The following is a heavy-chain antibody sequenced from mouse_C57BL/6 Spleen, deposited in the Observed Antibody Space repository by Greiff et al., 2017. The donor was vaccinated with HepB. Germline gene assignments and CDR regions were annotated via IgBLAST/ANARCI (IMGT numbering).Heavy chain of an antibody. CDR1: GFSLTSYG. CDR3: AKNDYYGSNYWYFDV. J-gene: IGHJ1*03. CDR2: IWRGGST. D-gene: IGHD1-1*01. Sequence: QVQLQQSGPGLVQPSQSLSITCTVSGFSLTSYGVHWVRQSPGKGLEWLGVIWRGGSTDYNAAFMSRLSITKDNSKSQVFFKMNSLQADDTAIYYCAKNDYYGSNYWYFDVWGTGTTVTVSS. V-gene: IGHV2-5*01.